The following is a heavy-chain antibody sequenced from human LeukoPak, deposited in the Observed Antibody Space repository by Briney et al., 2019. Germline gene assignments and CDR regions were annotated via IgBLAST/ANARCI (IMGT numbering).Heavy chain of an antibody. Sequence: GASVKVSCKASGYTFTSYGISWVRQAPGQGLEWMGRINPNSGGTNYAQKFQGRVTMTRDTSISTAYMELSRLRSDDTAVYYCARGSLRFLDVWGQGTTVTVSS. V-gene: IGHV1-2*06. D-gene: IGHD5/OR15-5a*01. CDR1: GYTFTSYG. CDR2: INPNSGGT. J-gene: IGHJ6*02. CDR3: ARGSLRFLDV.